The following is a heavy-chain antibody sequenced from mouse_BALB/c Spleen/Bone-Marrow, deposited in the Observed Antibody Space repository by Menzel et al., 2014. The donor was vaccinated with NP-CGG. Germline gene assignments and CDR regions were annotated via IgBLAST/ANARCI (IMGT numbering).Heavy chain of an antibody. CDR1: GYTFTDYE. J-gene: IGHJ4*01. Sequence: VQLQESGAELVRPGASVKLSCKALGYTFTDYEIHWVKQTPEHGLEWIGAIHPGSGGTAYNQKFKGKATLTVDKSSNXXXXELSSLTSEDSAVYYCTRGWDAMDYWGQGTSVTVSS. CDR3: TRGWDAMDY. D-gene: IGHD3-3*01. CDR2: IHPGSGGT. V-gene: IGHV1-15*01.